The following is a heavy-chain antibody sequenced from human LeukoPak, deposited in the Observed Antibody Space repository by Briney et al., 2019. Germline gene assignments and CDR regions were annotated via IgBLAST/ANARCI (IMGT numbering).Heavy chain of an antibody. CDR2: IYNSGST. D-gene: IGHD3-16*01. J-gene: IGHJ4*02. Sequence: SETLSLTCTVSGGSMSSYRWSWIRQPPGQGLEWIGYIYNSGSTNYNPSLKSRVTISLGTSKNQFSLKLNSVTAADTAVYYCARDDRGGNLGYWGQGTLVTVSS. CDR3: ARDDRGGNLGY. CDR1: GGSMSSYR. V-gene: IGHV4-59*01.